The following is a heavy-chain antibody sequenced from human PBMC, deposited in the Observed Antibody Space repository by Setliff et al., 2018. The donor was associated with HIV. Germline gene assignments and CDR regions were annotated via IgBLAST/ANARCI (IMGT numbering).Heavy chain of an antibody. V-gene: IGHV4-34*01. CDR1: GGSLSSYY. CDR3: AAFDSGRDV. Sequence: SETLSLTCVASGGSLSSYYWNWIRQAPGKGLEWIGEIHPTGHINYNPSYKSRVTVSLDTSKIQFSLKLNSVTAADTGVYYCAAFDSGRDVWGQGTLVTVSS. D-gene: IGHD6-19*01. J-gene: IGHJ4*02. CDR2: IHPTGHI.